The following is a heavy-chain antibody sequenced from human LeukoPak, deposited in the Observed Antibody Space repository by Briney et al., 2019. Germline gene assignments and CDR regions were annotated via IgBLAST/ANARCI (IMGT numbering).Heavy chain of an antibody. CDR2: ISGSGGST. V-gene: IGHV3-23*01. Sequence: GRSLRLSCAASGFTFSTYAMSWVRQAPGKGLEWVSVISGSGGSTYYADSVKGRFTISRDNSKNTLYLQMNSLRADDTAVYYCARGGWLGKPQRVDYWGQGTLVTVSS. CDR1: GFTFSTYA. D-gene: IGHD6-19*01. J-gene: IGHJ4*02. CDR3: ARGGWLGKPQRVDY.